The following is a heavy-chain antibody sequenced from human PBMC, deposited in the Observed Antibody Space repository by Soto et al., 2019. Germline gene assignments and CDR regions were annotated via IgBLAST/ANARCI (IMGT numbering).Heavy chain of an antibody. J-gene: IGHJ3*01. D-gene: IGHD2-2*01. Sequence: GASVKVSCKPSGVAFSSYAFSWVRQAPGQGLEWLGGIIPVFGTPTYAQRFQGRVTITADGSTRTAYMELSSLRSDDTAMYFCARDSPYCSSTSCFYLWSQGTMVTVSS. CDR2: IIPVFGTP. V-gene: IGHV1-69*13. CDR1: GVAFSSYA. CDR3: ARDSPYCSSTSCFYL.